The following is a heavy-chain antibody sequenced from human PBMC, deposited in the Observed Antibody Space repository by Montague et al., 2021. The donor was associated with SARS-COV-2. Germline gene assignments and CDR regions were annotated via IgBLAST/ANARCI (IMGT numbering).Heavy chain of an antibody. CDR2: IYYSGST. V-gene: IGHV4-39*01. CDR3: ARHGKTRIAMIVVVMGYFDY. Sequence: SETLSLTCTVSGGSISSSSYYWGWIRQPPGKGPEWIGSIYYSGSTYYNPSLKSRVTISVDTSKNQFSLKLSSVTAADTAVYYCARHGKTRIAMIVVVMGYFDYWGQGTLVTVSS. J-gene: IGHJ4*02. D-gene: IGHD3-22*01. CDR1: GGSISSSSYY.